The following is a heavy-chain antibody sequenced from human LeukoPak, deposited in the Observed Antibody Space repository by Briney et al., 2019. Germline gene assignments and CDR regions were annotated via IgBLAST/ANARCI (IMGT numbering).Heavy chain of an antibody. D-gene: IGHD5-18*01. CDR3: AKDTAMVGGYFDY. Sequence: GGSLRLSCAASGFTFSSYAMSWVRQAPGKGLEWVSAIRGSGGSTYYADSVKGRFTISKDNSKNTLYLQMNSLRAGYAAVDYCAKDTAMVGGYFDYWGQGPLVTVSS. J-gene: IGHJ4*02. V-gene: IGHV3-23*01. CDR2: IRGSGGST. CDR1: GFTFSSYA.